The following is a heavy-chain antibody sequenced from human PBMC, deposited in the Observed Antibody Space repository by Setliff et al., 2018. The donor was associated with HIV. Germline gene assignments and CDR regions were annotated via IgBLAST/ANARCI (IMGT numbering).Heavy chain of an antibody. D-gene: IGHD5-12*01. V-gene: IGHV4-34*10. J-gene: IGHJ4*02. CDR3: ARLPRGPWRWDY. Sequence: PSETLSLTCAVYGGSFSGNYWNWIRQPPGKGLEWIGEINHSGITNYNPSLESRITISVDRSKIEFSLTLKSVTAADTATYYCARLPRGPWRWDYWGQGMLVTVSS. CDR2: INHSGIT. CDR1: GGSFSGNY.